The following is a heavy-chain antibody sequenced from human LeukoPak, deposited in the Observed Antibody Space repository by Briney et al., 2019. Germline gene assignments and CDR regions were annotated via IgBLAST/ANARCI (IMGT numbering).Heavy chain of an antibody. J-gene: IGHJ4*02. CDR2: ITWNSDST. Sequence: GRSLRLSCAASGFTFADYTMHWVRQLPGMGLEWVSGITWNSDSTDYADSVKGRFTISRDNAKNSLYLEMNSLRADDTAVYYCARWNDYGDPGAGYFDYWGQGTLVTVSS. D-gene: IGHD4-17*01. CDR1: GFTFADYT. V-gene: IGHV3-9*01. CDR3: ARWNDYGDPGAGYFDY.